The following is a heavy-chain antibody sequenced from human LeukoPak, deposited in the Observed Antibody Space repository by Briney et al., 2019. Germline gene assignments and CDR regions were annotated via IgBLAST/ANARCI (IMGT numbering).Heavy chain of an antibody. CDR1: GYTFTGYY. Sequence: ASVKVSCKASGYTFTGYYMHWVRQAPGQGLEWMGWINPNSGGTNYAQKFQGRVTMTRDTSISTAYMELSRLRSDDTAVYYCARFWFGEFAGGPWGQGTLVTVSS. CDR3: ARFWFGEFAGGP. J-gene: IGHJ5*02. V-gene: IGHV1-2*02. D-gene: IGHD3-10*01. CDR2: INPNSGGT.